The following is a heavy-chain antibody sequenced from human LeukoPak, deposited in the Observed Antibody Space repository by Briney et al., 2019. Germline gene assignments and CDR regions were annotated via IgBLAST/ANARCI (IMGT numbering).Heavy chain of an antibody. CDR2: ISYDGSNK. V-gene: IGHV3-30-3*01. Sequence: GRXXRXXCAASGFTFSXYXXHWVXQAPGKXXXXXAVISYDGSNKYYADSVKGRFTISRDNSKNTLYLQMNSLRAEDTAVYYCARDPHCGGDCYRNAFDIWGQGTMVTVSS. D-gene: IGHD2-21*01. CDR3: ARDPHCGGDCYRNAFDI. J-gene: IGHJ3*02. CDR1: GFTFSXYX.